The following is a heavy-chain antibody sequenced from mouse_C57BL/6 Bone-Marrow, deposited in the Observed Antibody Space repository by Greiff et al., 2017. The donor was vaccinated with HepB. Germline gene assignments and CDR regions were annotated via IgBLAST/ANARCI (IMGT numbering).Heavy chain of an antibody. CDR2: IRSKSNNYAT. V-gene: IGHV10-1*01. J-gene: IGHJ4*01. CDR3: VSRIIITTVVATDRAMDY. Sequence: EVKLQESGGGLVQPKGSLKLSCAASGFSFNTYAMNWVRQAPGKGLEWVARIRSKSNNYATYYADSVKDRFTISRDDSESMLYLQMNNLKTEDTAMYYCVSRIIITTVVATDRAMDYWGQGTSVTVSS. D-gene: IGHD1-1*01. CDR1: GFSFNTYA.